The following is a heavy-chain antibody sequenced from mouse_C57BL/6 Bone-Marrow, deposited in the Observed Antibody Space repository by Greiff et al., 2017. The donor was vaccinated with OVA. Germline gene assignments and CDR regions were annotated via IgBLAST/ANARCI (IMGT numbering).Heavy chain of an antibody. CDR3: ARELRFYYFDY. J-gene: IGHJ2*01. D-gene: IGHD1-1*01. CDR1: GYSITSGYD. V-gene: IGHV3-1*01. Sequence: VQLKESGPGMVKPSQSLSLTCTVTGYSITSGYDWHWIRHFPGNKLEWKGYISYSGSTNYNPSLKSRISITHDTSKNHFFLKLNSVTTEDTATYYCARELRFYYFDYWGQGTTLTVSS. CDR2: ISYSGST.